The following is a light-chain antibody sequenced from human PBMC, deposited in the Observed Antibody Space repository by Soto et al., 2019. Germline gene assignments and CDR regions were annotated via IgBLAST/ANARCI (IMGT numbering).Light chain of an antibody. J-gene: IGKJ5*01. Sequence: EIVLTQSPDTLSLSPGERVTLSCRASQRVSNSYLAWYQQKPGQAPRLLIYGASSRATGIPDRFSGRGSGTDFTLTISRLEPEDFAVYYCQQYGSSPPSSTFGQGTRLEIK. CDR1: QRVSNSY. V-gene: IGKV3-20*01. CDR2: GAS. CDR3: QQYGSSPPSST.